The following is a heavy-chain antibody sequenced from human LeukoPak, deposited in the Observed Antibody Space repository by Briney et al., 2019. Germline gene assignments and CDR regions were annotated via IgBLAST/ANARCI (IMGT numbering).Heavy chain of an antibody. J-gene: IGHJ4*02. D-gene: IGHD3-9*01. CDR2: ISAYNGNT. CDR3: ARVHILTGYLSRLPDY. V-gene: IGHV1-18*01. CDR1: GYTFTSYG. Sequence: GASVKVSCKASGYTFTSYGISWVRQAPGQGLERMGWISAYNGNTNYAQKLQGRVTMTTDTSTSTAYMELRSLRSDDTAVYYCARVHILTGYLSRLPDYWGQGTLVTVSS.